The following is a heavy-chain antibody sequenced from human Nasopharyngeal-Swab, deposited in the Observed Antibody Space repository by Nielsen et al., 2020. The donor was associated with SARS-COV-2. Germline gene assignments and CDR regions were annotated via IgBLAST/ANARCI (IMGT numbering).Heavy chain of an antibody. D-gene: IGHD3-10*01. Sequence: SETMSLTCTVSGGSVSSGCDYWSWFRQPPGKGLEWIGYIYYSGSTNYNPSLKSRVTIAVDTSKNQFSLKLSSVTAADTAVYYCARDPSTITMVRGVIPHGAFDIWGQGTMVTVSS. CDR1: GGSVSSGCDY. CDR2: IYYSGST. V-gene: IGHV4-61*01. J-gene: IGHJ3*02. CDR3: ARDPSTITMVRGVIPHGAFDI.